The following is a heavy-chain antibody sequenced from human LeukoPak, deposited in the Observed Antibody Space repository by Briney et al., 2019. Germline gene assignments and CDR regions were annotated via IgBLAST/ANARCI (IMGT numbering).Heavy chain of an antibody. CDR2: ISYDGSNK. CDR3: ARAPWVPPALPYYMDV. D-gene: IGHD2-2*01. V-gene: IGHV3-30*14. CDR1: GFTFSSYA. Sequence: PGRSLRLSCAASGFTFSSYAMHWVRQAPGKGLEWVAVISYDGSNKYYADSVKGRFTISRDNSKNTLYLQMKYMRAEDTAVYYCARAPWVPPALPYYMDVWGKGTTVTVSS. J-gene: IGHJ6*03.